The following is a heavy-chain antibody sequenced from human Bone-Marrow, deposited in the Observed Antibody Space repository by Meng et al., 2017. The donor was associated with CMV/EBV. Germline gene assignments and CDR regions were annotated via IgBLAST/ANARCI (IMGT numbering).Heavy chain of an antibody. D-gene: IGHD5-24*01. Sequence: SEALSLTCTVSGGSISSSSYYWGWIRQPPGKGLEWIGSIYYSGSTNYNPSLKSRVTISVDTSKNQFSLKLSSVTAADTAVYYCARGGSIGWLPHFDYWYFDLWGRGTLVTVSS. V-gene: IGHV4-39*07. CDR3: ARGGSIGWLPHFDYWYFDL. CDR1: GGSISSSSYY. J-gene: IGHJ2*01. CDR2: IYYSGST.